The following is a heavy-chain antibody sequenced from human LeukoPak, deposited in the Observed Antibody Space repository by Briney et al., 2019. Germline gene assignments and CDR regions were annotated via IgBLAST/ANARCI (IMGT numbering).Heavy chain of an antibody. CDR1: GFTFSSYG. CDR2: ISYDGSNK. V-gene: IGHV3-30*18. D-gene: IGHD4-17*01. CDR3: AKIVGLRDYYYGMDV. Sequence: GGSLRLSCAASGFTFSSYGMHWVRQAPGKGLEWVAVISYDGSNKYYADFVKGRFTISRDNSKNTLYLQMNSLRAEDTAVYYCAKIVGLRDYYYGMDVWGQGTTVTVSS. J-gene: IGHJ6*02.